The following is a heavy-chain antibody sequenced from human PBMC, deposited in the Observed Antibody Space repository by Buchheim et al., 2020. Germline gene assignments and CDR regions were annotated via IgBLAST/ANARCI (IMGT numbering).Heavy chain of an antibody. CDR3: ARNTEYYDFWSGYFTS. CDR1: GDSISRSHW. J-gene: IGHJ5*02. D-gene: IGHD3-3*01. V-gene: IGHV4-4*02. Sequence: QVQLQESGPGLVKPSGTLSLTCSVSGDSISRSHWWSWVRQPHGKGLELMGEIHQSGRTHYNPSLRSRVTITVDTSKNQFSLSLTSVTAADTAVYFCARNTEYYDFWSGYFTSWGRGT. CDR2: IHQSGRT.